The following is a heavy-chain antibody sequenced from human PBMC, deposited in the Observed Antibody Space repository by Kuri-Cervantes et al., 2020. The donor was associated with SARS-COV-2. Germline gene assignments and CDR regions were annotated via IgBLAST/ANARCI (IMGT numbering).Heavy chain of an antibody. Sequence: GESLKISCAASGFTFSSYAMHWVRQAPGKGLEWVAVISYDGSNKYYADSVQGRFTISRDNSKNTLYLQMNSLRVEDTAVYYCASGRDFWTGYVDDSWGQGIGVTVSS. CDR2: ISYDGSNK. J-gene: IGHJ4*02. D-gene: IGHD3/OR15-3a*01. CDR3: ASGRDFWTGYVDDS. CDR1: GFTFSSYA. V-gene: IGHV3-30*04.